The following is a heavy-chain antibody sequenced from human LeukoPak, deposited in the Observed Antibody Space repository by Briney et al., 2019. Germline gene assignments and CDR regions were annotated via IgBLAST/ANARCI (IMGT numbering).Heavy chain of an antibody. CDR1: GGSISSYY. CDR3: ARVGARAAAGTIDY. J-gene: IGHJ4*02. D-gene: IGHD6-13*01. CDR2: IYYSGST. V-gene: IGHV4-59*01. Sequence: SETLSLTCTISGGSISSYYWSWIRQPPGKGLEWIGHIYYSGSTNYNPSLKSRVTISVDTSKNQFSLKLSSVTAADTAVYYCARVGARAAAGTIDYWGQGTLVTVSS.